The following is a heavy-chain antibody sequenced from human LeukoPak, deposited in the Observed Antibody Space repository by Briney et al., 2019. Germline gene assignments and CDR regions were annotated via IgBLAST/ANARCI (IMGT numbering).Heavy chain of an antibody. CDR1: GFTFSSYS. CDR2: ISSSGSYI. J-gene: IGHJ3*02. V-gene: IGHV3-21*01. Sequence: PGGSLRLSCAASGFTFSSYSMNWVRQAPGKGLEGVSSISSSGSYIYYADSVKGRFTISRDNAKNSLYLQMNSLRAEDTAVYYCASTDYYGSGSSAFDIWGQGTMVTVSS. D-gene: IGHD3-10*01. CDR3: ASTDYYGSGSSAFDI.